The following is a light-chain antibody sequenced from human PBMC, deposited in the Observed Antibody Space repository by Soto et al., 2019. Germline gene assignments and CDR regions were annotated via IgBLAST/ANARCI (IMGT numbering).Light chain of an antibody. J-gene: IGKJ4*01. Sequence: EIVLTQSPGTLSLSVGERVTLSCRASQSVSSYLAWYQQTPGQAPRLLIYDTSNRATGTPDRFSGSGSGTDFTLTINRLEPEDFTVYYCQQYGSSPLTFGGGTTVEIK. CDR3: QQYGSSPLT. CDR2: DTS. CDR1: QSVSSY. V-gene: IGKV3-20*01.